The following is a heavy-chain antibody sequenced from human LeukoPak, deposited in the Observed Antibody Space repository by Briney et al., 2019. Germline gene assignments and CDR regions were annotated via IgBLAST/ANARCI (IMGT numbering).Heavy chain of an antibody. D-gene: IGHD3-10*01. CDR2: MNPDSGNT. V-gene: IGHV1-8*01. J-gene: IGHJ4*02. Sequence: ASVKVSCKAARYTFSSYDINWVRQAPGQGLEWMGWMNPDSGNTGYEQKFQGRVTMTRNTSITTAYMELGGLSSDDTAVYYCATWRMVRGVIINVPFDYWGQGTLVTVSS. CDR3: ATWRMVRGVIINVPFDY. CDR1: RYTFSSYD.